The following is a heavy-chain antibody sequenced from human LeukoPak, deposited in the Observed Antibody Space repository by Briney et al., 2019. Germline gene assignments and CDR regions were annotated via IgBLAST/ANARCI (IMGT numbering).Heavy chain of an antibody. CDR3: ARDRAAAHFDY. Sequence: SETLSLTCTVSGGSISSYYWSWIRQPPGKGLEWVGYIYYSGSTNYNPSLKSRVTISVDTSKNQFSLKLSSVTAADTAVYYCARDRAAAHFDYWGQGTLVTVSS. CDR2: IYYSGST. CDR1: GGSISSYY. V-gene: IGHV4-59*01. D-gene: IGHD6-13*01. J-gene: IGHJ4*02.